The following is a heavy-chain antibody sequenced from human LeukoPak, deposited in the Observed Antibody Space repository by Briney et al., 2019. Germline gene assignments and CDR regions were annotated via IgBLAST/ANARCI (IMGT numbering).Heavy chain of an antibody. J-gene: IGHJ4*02. V-gene: IGHV3-23*01. CDR2: ISGSGGST. D-gene: IGHD3-3*01. CDR3: ASLADFWSAFDY. Sequence: GGSLRLSCAASGFTFSSYAMSWVRQTPGKGLKWVSGISGSGGSTYYADSVKGRFTISRDNSKNTLYLQMNSLRAEDAALYYCASLADFWSAFDYWGQGTLVTVSS. CDR1: GFTFSSYA.